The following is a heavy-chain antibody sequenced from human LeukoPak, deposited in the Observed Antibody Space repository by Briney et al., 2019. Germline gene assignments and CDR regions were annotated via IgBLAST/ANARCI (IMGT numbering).Heavy chain of an antibody. J-gene: IGHJ5*02. Sequence: GGSLRLSCAASGFTFSSYAMHWIRQAPGKGLEWVAVISYDERSTYDADSVKGRFTISRDNSKNTVYLQMSSLRDEDTAVYFCARDAFPGAVINWATNCFDPWGQGTLVTVSS. V-gene: IGHV3-30*04. CDR3: ARDAFPGAVINWATNCFDP. D-gene: IGHD7-27*01. CDR1: GFTFSSYA. CDR2: ISYDERST.